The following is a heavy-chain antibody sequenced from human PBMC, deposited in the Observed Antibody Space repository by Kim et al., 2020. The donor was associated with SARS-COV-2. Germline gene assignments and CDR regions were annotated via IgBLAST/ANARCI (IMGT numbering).Heavy chain of an antibody. CDR3: TRVPGYSSSWWDAFDI. CDR1: GFTFRGSA. CDR2: IRSKANNYAT. Sequence: GGSLRLSCAASGFTFRGSAMHWVRQASGKGLEWVGRIRSKANNYATAYAASVKGRFTISRDDSKNTAYLQMNSLKIEDTAVYYFTRVPGYSSSWWDAFDIWGQGTMVTVS. D-gene: IGHD6-13*01. J-gene: IGHJ3*02. V-gene: IGHV3-73*01.